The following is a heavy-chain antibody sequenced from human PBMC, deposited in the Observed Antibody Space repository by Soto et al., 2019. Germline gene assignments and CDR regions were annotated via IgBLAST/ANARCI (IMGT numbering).Heavy chain of an antibody. V-gene: IGHV4-59*01. CDR1: GGSISSYY. Sequence: SETLSLTCTVSGGSISSYYWSWIRQPPGKGLEWIGYIYYSGSTNYSPSLKSRVTISVDTSKNQFSLKLSSVTAADTAVYYCARERMAKNWFDPWGQGTLVTVSS. J-gene: IGHJ5*02. CDR3: ARERMAKNWFDP. CDR2: IYYSGST. D-gene: IGHD5-12*01.